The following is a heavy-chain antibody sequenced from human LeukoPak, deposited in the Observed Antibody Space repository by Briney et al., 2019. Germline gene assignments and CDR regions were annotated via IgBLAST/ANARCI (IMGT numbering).Heavy chain of an antibody. CDR2: ISSNGDST. CDR3: ARDRPGDV. V-gene: IGHV3-64*01. CDR1: GFTFSSYE. J-gene: IGHJ6*04. Sequence: GGSLRLSCAASGFTFSSYEMHWVRQAPGKGLEYVSAISSNGDSTYYANFVKGRFIISRGNSKNTLYLQMGSLRPEDMAVYYRARDRPGDVWGEGTTVTVSS.